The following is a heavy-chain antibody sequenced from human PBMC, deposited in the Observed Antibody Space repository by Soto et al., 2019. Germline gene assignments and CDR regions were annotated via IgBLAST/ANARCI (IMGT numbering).Heavy chain of an antibody. V-gene: IGHV4-31*03. CDR3: AKESGGYDSSTRYGLDV. J-gene: IGHJ6*02. CDR2: IYYSGSR. D-gene: IGHD6-25*01. CDR1: GGSINTVGYY. Sequence: SETLSLTCSVSGGSINTVGYYWTWIRQQPGKGLEWIGYIYYSGSRDYNPSLKSRVSMSVDASKNQFSLNLTSVTAADTAVYYCAKESGGYDSSTRYGLDVWGQGTTVTVSS.